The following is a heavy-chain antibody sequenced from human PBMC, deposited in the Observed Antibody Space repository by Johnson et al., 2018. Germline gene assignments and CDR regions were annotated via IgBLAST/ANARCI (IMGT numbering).Heavy chain of an antibody. J-gene: IGHJ6*03. CDR3: ARGDMGTTRVFYHYYYMDV. D-gene: IGHD2/OR15-2a*01. CDR1: GGPITSGSDH. V-gene: IGHV4-61*02. CDR2: IYSSGGA. Sequence: QVQLQESGPGLVKPSETLSLTCTVSGGPITSGSDHWTWVRQPAGKGMEWIGRIYSSGGAYYNPSLKRRVAISLDTSKNQFSLKLSSVTAGDTAVYFCARGDMGTTRVFYHYYYMDVWGKGTTVTVSS.